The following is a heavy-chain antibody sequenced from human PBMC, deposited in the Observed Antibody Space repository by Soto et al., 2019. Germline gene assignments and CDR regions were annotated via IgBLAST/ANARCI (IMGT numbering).Heavy chain of an antibody. D-gene: IGHD3-10*01. Sequence: QVQLQESGPGLVKSSQTLSLTCTVSGGSISSGGNYWSWIRQHPGKGLEWIGYIYHSGSTYYNPSLKSRVTISVDTSKNQFSLKLNSVTAADTAVYYCARARMVRGVIYYYGMDVWGQGTTVTDSS. CDR2: IYHSGST. CDR1: GGSISSGGNY. J-gene: IGHJ6*02. CDR3: ARARMVRGVIYYYGMDV. V-gene: IGHV4-31*03.